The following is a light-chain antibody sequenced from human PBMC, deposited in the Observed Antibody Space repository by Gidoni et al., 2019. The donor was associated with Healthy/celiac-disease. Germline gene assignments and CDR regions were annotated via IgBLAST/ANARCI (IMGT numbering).Light chain of an antibody. Sequence: QSALTQPASVSGSPGQPITISCTGTSSNVGGYNYVSWYQQHPGKAPKLMIYEVSTRPSGVSNRFSGSKSGNTASLTISGLQAEDEADYYCSSYTSSSTRVFGTGTKVTVL. J-gene: IGLJ1*01. V-gene: IGLV2-14*01. CDR1: SSNVGGYNY. CDR2: EVS. CDR3: SSYTSSSTRV.